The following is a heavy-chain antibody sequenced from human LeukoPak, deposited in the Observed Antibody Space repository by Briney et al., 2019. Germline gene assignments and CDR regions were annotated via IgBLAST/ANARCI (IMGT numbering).Heavy chain of an antibody. CDR1: GFTFSSYS. J-gene: IGHJ3*01. D-gene: IGHD6-13*01. CDR2: IKSNSNGGTI. CDR3: TTNPYSSSWLAGAFAV. Sequence: GGSLRLSCAASGFTFSSYSMNWVRQAPGKGLEWVGRIKSNSNGGTIDYAAPVKGRFTISRDDPKNTLYLQMNSLKTEDTGVYYCTTNPYSSSWLAGAFAVWGQGTVVSVSS. V-gene: IGHV3-15*01.